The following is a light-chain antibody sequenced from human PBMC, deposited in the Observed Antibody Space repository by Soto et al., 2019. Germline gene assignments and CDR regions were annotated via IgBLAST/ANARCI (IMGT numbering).Light chain of an antibody. CDR2: DVS. V-gene: IGLV2-11*01. J-gene: IGLJ3*02. CDR3: CSYVGRYSWV. Sequence: QSVLTQPRSVSGSPGQSVTISCTGTSSDVGYYNYVSWYQQHPGKVPTSMIYDVSKRPSGVPDRFSGSKSGNTASLTISGLQVEDEAEYYCCSYVGRYSWVFGGGTKLTVL. CDR1: SSDVGYYNY.